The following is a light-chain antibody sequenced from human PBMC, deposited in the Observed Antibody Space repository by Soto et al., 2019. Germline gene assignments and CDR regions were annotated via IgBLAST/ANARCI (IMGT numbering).Light chain of an antibody. J-gene: IGKJ5*01. CDR1: QDISSY. V-gene: IGKV1-9*01. CDR3: QQLKSFPIT. CDR2: GAS. Sequence: DILLTQSPSFLSASVGDTVSITCRASQDISSYLAWYQQKPGKAPKVLIYGASTLQRGVPARFSGSASGTQFTLTISSLQPEDFATYYCQQLKSFPITFGQGTRLEIK.